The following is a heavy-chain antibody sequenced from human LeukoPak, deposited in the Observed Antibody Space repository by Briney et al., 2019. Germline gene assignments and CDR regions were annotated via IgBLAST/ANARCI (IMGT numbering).Heavy chain of an antibody. CDR3: AADPPHYDFWSGYYRAYYYGMDV. D-gene: IGHD3-3*01. V-gene: IGHV1-58*01. CDR2: IVVGSGNT. Sequence: SVKVSCKASGFTFTSSAVQWVRQARGQRLEWIGWIVVGSGNTNYAQKFQERVTITRDMSTSTAYMELSSLRSEDTAVYYCAADPPHYDFWSGYYRAYYYGMDVWGQGTTVTVSS. J-gene: IGHJ6*02. CDR1: GFTFTSSA.